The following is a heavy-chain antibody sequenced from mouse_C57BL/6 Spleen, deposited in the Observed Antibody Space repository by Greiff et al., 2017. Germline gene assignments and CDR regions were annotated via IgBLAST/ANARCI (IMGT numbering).Heavy chain of an antibody. CDR3: ERGVYDGYYEGDMDD. V-gene: IGHV5-17*01. CDR1: GFTFSDYG. J-gene: IGHJ4*01. Sequence: EVKLMESGGGLVKPGGSLKLSCAASGFTFSDYGMHWVRQAPEKGLEWVAYISSGSSTIYYADTVKGRFTISRDNAKNTLFLQMTSLRSEDTDMYYCERGVYDGYYEGDMDDWGKGTSVTVSS. CDR2: ISSGSSTI. D-gene: IGHD2-3*01.